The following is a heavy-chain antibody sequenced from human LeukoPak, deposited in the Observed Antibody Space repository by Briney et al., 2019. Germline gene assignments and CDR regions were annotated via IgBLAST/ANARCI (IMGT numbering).Heavy chain of an antibody. D-gene: IGHD3-9*01. J-gene: IGHJ6*03. V-gene: IGHV4-59*01. Sequence: SETLSLTCTVSGGSISSYYWSWIRQPPGKGLEWIGYIYYSGSTNYNPSLKSRVTISVDTSKNQFSLKLSSVTAADTAVYYCARTKNTYYDILTDYFNYYYYYMDVWGKGTTVTISS. CDR3: ARTKNTYYDILTDYFNYYYYYMDV. CDR2: IYYSGST. CDR1: GGSISSYY.